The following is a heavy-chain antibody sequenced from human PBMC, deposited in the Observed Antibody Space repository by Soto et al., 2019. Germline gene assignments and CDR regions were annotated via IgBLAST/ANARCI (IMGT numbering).Heavy chain of an antibody. CDR2: IKSKTDGGTT. CDR3: TTKTTVTEVVVY. Sequence: GGSLRLSCAASGFTFSSYAMKWVRQAPGKGLEWVGRIKSKTDGGTTDYAAPVKGRFTISRDDSKNTLYLQMNSLKTEDTAVYYCTTKTTVTEVVVYWGQGTLVTVSS. D-gene: IGHD4-17*01. J-gene: IGHJ4*02. V-gene: IGHV3-15*01. CDR1: GFTFSSYA.